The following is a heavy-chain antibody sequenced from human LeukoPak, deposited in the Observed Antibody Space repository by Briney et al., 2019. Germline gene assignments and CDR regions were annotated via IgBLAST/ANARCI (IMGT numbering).Heavy chain of an antibody. CDR2: IKRDGSEK. Sequence: GVSLRLSCAASGFTFTDYWMSWVRQAPGKGLEWVANIKRDGSEKYYVDSVKGRFTISRDNAKNSLYLQMNSLRTEDTAVYYCARGRGSWYGVYFDYWGQGTLVTVSS. D-gene: IGHD6-13*01. CDR1: GFTFTDYW. V-gene: IGHV3-7*01. J-gene: IGHJ4*02. CDR3: ARGRGSWYGVYFDY.